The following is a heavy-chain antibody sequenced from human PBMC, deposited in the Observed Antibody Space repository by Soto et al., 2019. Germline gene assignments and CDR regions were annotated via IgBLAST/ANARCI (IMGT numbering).Heavy chain of an antibody. CDR3: AHSFYDSSGYFLLFDY. Sequence: QITLKESGPTLVKPTQTLTLTCTFSGFSLSTTGAGVGWIRQPPGKALEWLALIYWDDDKRYSPSLKTRLTITKDTSKNQAVLRITNMDPVDTATYYCAHSFYDSSGYFLLFDYWGQGTLVTVSS. CDR2: IYWDDDK. D-gene: IGHD3-22*01. V-gene: IGHV2-5*02. CDR1: GFSLSTTGAG. J-gene: IGHJ4*02.